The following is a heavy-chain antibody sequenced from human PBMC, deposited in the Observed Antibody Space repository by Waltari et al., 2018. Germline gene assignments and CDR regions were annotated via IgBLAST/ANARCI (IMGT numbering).Heavy chain of an antibody. CDR2: ISSSSSYI. CDR1: GFTFSSYS. D-gene: IGHD6-19*01. J-gene: IGHJ4*02. V-gene: IGHV3-21*01. Sequence: EVQLVESGGGLVKPGGSLRLSCAASGFTFSSYSMNWVRQAPGKGLEWVSSISSSSSYIYYADSVKGRFTISRDNAKNSLYLQMNSLRAEDTAVYYCASSPPIGSGWYGTDYWGQGTLVTVSS. CDR3: ASSPPIGSGWYGTDY.